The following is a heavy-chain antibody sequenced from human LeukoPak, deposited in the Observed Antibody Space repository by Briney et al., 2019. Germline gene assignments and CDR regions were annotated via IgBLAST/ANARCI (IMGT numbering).Heavy chain of an antibody. CDR2: MSYDGSNK. J-gene: IGHJ6*02. D-gene: IGHD3-22*01. V-gene: IGHV3-30*04. Sequence: GTSLRLSCAASGFTFSSYTMHWVRQAPGKGLQWVAVMSYDGSNKHYADSVKGRFTISRDNSKNTLYLQGDSLRAEDTAVYYCAREFGYYDTSGYFYPGGMDVRGQGTTVTVSS. CDR3: AREFGYYDTSGYFYPGGMDV. CDR1: GFTFSSYT.